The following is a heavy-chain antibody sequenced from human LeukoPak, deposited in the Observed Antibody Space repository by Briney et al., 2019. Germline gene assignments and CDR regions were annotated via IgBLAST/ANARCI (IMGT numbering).Heavy chain of an antibody. CDR1: GYTFTGYY. CDR2: INPNSGGT. D-gene: IGHD3-22*01. Sequence: GASVKVSSRASGYTFTGYYMHWVRQAPGQGLEWMGWINPNSGGTNYAQKFQGRVTMTRDTSISTAYMELSRLRSDDTAVYYCARAWYYYDSSGYSYYYYYMDVWGKGTTVTVSS. J-gene: IGHJ6*03. V-gene: IGHV1-2*02. CDR3: ARAWYYYDSSGYSYYYYYMDV.